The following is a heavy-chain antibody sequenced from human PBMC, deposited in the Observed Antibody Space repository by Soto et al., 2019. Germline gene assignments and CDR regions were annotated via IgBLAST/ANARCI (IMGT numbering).Heavy chain of an antibody. CDR3: ARDSDPYSSSLYGMDV. CDR1: GYTFTGYY. CDR2: INPNSGGT. Sequence: GASVKVSCKASGYTFTGYYKHWVRQAPGQGLEWMGWINPNSGGTNYAQKFQGWVTMTRDTSISTAYMELSRLRSDDTAVYYCARDSDPYSSSLYGMDVWGQGTTVTVSS. V-gene: IGHV1-2*04. D-gene: IGHD6-6*01. J-gene: IGHJ6*02.